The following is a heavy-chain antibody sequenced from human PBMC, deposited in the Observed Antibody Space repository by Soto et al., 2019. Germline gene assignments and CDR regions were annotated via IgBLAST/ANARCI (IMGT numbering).Heavy chain of an antibody. D-gene: IGHD2-15*01. Sequence: QVQLVQSGGEVKKPGASVKVSCKASGYTFTSYGISWVRQAPGQGLEWMGWISAYNGDTDHAQKLQGRVTMPTDTSPSPAYMELRSLRSDDTAVYYCAGVDDIVVVAADYWGQGTLGTVSA. CDR1: GYTFTSYG. CDR3: AGVDDIVVVAADY. J-gene: IGHJ4*02. V-gene: IGHV1-18*01. CDR2: ISAYNGDT.